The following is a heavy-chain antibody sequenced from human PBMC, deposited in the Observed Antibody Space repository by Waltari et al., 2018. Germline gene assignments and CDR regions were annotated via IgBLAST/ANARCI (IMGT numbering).Heavy chain of an antibody. CDR3: ARDEGGSGPNWFDP. J-gene: IGHJ5*02. CDR2: IYYSGST. V-gene: IGHV4-39*07. D-gene: IGHD6-19*01. Sequence: QLQLQESGPGLVKPSETLSLTCTVSGGSISSSSYYWGWIRQPPGKGLEWIGSIYYSGSTDDKPSLKSRVTISVDTSKNQFSRKLSSVTAADTAVYYCARDEGGSGPNWFDPWGQGTLVTVSS. CDR1: GGSISSSSYY.